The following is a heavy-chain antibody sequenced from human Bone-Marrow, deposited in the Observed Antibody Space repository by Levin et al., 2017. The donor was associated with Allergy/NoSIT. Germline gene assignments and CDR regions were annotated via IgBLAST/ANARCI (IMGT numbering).Heavy chain of an antibody. Sequence: SLKISCAASGFTFDDYAMHWVRQAPGKGLEWVSGISWNSGSIGYADSVKGRFTISRDNAKNSLYLQMNSLRAEDTALYYCAKDIYSSSQGGMDVWGQGTTVTVSS. D-gene: IGHD6-6*01. CDR1: GFTFDDYA. CDR3: AKDIYSSSQGGMDV. J-gene: IGHJ6*02. V-gene: IGHV3-9*01. CDR2: ISWNSGSI.